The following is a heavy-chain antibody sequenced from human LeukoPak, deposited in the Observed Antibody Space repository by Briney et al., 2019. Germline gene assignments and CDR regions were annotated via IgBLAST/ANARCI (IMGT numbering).Heavy chain of an antibody. Sequence: GGCLRLSCSASGFTFSSYAMQWVRQAPGRGLEYVSSISSNGGSTYYADSVKGRFTISRDNSKNTLYLQMSSLRAEDTAVHYCVKGTTGYFDYWGQGTLVTVSS. CDR1: GFTFSSYA. CDR3: VKGTTGYFDY. CDR2: ISSNGGST. V-gene: IGHV3-64D*06. D-gene: IGHD4-17*01. J-gene: IGHJ4*02.